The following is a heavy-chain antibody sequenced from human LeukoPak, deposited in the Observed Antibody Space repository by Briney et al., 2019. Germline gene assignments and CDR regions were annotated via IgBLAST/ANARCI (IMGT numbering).Heavy chain of an antibody. V-gene: IGHV3-53*01. D-gene: IGHD1-26*01. J-gene: IGHJ4*02. CDR3: ARWDSAGASKYYFDY. Sequence: GGSLRLSCAASGFTFSSYSMNWVRQAPGKGLEWVSVIYSGGTTYYADSVKGRFTTSRDNSKNTLYLQMNSLRADDTAVYFCARWDSAGASKYYFDYWGQGTLVTVSP. CDR2: IYSGGTT. CDR1: GFTFSSYS.